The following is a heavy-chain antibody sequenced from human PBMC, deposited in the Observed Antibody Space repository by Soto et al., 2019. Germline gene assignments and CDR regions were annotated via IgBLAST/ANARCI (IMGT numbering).Heavy chain of an antibody. Sequence: ASVKVSCKAFGYTFNAFYMHWVRQAPGQGLEWMGVINPSGDGTSYAQKFQGRVTMTRDTSTSTVYMEQSSLRSEDTAVYYCARVALGYDYADVWGQGTTVTVSS. V-gene: IGHV1-46*02. CDR3: ARVALGYDYADV. D-gene: IGHD4-17*01. CDR1: GYTFNAFY. J-gene: IGHJ6*02. CDR2: INPSGDGT.